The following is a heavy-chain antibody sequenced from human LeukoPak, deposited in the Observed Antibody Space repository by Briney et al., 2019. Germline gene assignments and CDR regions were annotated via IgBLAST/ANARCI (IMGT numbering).Heavy chain of an antibody. Sequence: PGGSLRLSCAVSGFTVSSNYMSWVRQAPGKGLEWVSLIYSGGGTYYADSVRGRFTISRDNAKNSLYLQMNSLRAEDTAVYYCARDRTSNYYGSGSYYYWGQGTLVTVSS. J-gene: IGHJ4*02. V-gene: IGHV3-53*01. CDR2: IYSGGGT. D-gene: IGHD3-10*01. CDR1: GFTVSSNY. CDR3: ARDRTSNYYGSGSYYY.